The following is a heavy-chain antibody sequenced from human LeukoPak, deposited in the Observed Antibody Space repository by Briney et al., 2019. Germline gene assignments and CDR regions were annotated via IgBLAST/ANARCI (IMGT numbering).Heavy chain of an antibody. CDR1: GGSISSYY. CDR2: IYYSGST. V-gene: IGHV4-59*01. CDR3: ARGGYFDWLSPGYFDY. D-gene: IGHD3-9*01. Sequence: SETLSLTCTVSGGSISSYYWSWIRQPPGKGLEWIGYIYYSGSTNYNPSLKSRVTISVDTSKNQFSLKLSSVTAADTAVYYCARGGYFDWLSPGYFDYWGQGTLVTVSP. J-gene: IGHJ4*02.